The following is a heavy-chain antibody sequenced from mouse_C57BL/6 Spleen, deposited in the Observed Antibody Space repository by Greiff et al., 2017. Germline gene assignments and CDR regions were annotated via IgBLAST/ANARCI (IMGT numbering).Heavy chain of an antibody. D-gene: IGHD2-3*01. CDR1: GYTFTSYW. V-gene: IGHV1-53*01. J-gene: IGHJ4*01. CDR2: INPSNGGT. Sequence: QVQLQQSGTELVKPGASVKLSCKASGYTFTSYWMHWVKQRPGQGLEWIGNINPSNGGTNYNEKFKSKATLTVDKSSSTAYMQLSSLTSEDSAVYYCASDGYSYYYAMDYWGQGTSVTVSS. CDR3: ASDGYSYYYAMDY.